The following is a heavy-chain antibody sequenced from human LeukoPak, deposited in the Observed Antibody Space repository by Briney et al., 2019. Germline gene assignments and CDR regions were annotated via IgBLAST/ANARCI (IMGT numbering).Heavy chain of an antibody. Sequence: GGSLRLSCAASGFSFSVYWMHWVRQAPGKGPVWVSRIKTDGSITDYADFVKGRFTISRDNAKNTLYLQMNSLRAEDTAVYYCARRQGRRGIVGATILKGAFDIWGQGTMVTVSS. CDR3: ARRQGRRGIVGATILKGAFDI. V-gene: IGHV3-74*01. CDR1: GFSFSVYW. J-gene: IGHJ3*02. CDR2: IKTDGSIT. D-gene: IGHD1-26*01.